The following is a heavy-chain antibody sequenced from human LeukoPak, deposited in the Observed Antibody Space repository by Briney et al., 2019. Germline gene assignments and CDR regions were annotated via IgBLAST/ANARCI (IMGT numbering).Heavy chain of an antibody. CDR3: ARGSPLHNWFDP. J-gene: IGHJ5*02. CDR2: IYPGDSDT. V-gene: IGHV5-51*01. D-gene: IGHD2-21*02. Sequence: GESLKISCNGSGYIFTSYWIGWLRQLPGKGLEWLGIIYPGDSDTRYNPSFQGQVTISADKSISTAYLQWSGLKASDTAMYYCARGSPLHNWFDPWGQGTLVTVSS. CDR1: GYIFTSYW.